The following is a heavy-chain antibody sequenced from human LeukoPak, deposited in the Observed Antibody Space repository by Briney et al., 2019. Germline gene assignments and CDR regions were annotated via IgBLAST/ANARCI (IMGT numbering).Heavy chain of an antibody. V-gene: IGHV4-39*07. Sequence: SETLSLTCTVSGGSISSYYWGWIRQPPGKGLEWIGSIYYSGSTYYNPSLKSRVTISVDTSKNQFSLKLSSVTAADTAVYYCARDRGSIYYGSGTIDYWGQGTLVTVSS. CDR1: GGSISSYY. J-gene: IGHJ4*02. D-gene: IGHD3-10*01. CDR3: ARDRGSIYYGSGTIDY. CDR2: IYYSGST.